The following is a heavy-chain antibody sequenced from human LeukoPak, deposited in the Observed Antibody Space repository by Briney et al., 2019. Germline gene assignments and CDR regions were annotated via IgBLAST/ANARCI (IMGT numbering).Heavy chain of an antibody. D-gene: IGHD6-13*01. CDR3: ARVFQSVSSSWLPNPFDY. V-gene: IGHV4-4*02. Sequence: KTSETLSLTCAVSGGSISSSNWWSWVRQPPGKGLEWIGEIYHSGSTNYNPSLKSRVTISVDKSKNQFSLKLSSVTAADTAVYYCARVFQSVSSSWLPNPFDYWGQGTLVTVSS. CDR2: IYHSGST. J-gene: IGHJ4*02. CDR1: GGSISSSNW.